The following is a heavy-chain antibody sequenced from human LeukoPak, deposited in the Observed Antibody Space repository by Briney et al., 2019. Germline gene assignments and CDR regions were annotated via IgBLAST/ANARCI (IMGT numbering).Heavy chain of an antibody. Sequence: APVKVSCKASGYTFTTYDINWVRQAAGQGLEWMGWMNPNSGNTGYAQKFQGRVTITRNTSITTAYMELSSLRSEDTAVYYCARGGYCTGGTCPTDAFDIWGQGTMVTVSS. CDR3: ARGGYCTGGTCPTDAFDI. D-gene: IGHD2-15*01. J-gene: IGHJ3*02. V-gene: IGHV1-8*03. CDR2: MNPNSGNT. CDR1: GYTFTTYD.